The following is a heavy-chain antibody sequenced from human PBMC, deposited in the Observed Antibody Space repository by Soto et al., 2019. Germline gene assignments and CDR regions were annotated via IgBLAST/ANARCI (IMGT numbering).Heavy chain of an antibody. D-gene: IGHD3-9*01. Sequence: SGPTLVNPTQTLTLTCTFSGFSLSTSGVGVGWIRQPPGKALEWLALIYWDDDKRYSPSLKSRLTITKDTSKNQVVLTMTNMDPVDTATYYCAHSPTGDDILTGYPTNFDYWGQGTLVTVSS. V-gene: IGHV2-5*02. J-gene: IGHJ4*02. CDR2: IYWDDDK. CDR1: GFSLSTSGVG. CDR3: AHSPTGDDILTGYPTNFDY.